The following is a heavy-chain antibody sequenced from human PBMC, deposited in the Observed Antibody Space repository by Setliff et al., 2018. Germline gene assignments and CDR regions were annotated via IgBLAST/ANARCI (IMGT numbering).Heavy chain of an antibody. CDR2: IQNGGNT. CDR1: GDSISRYY. Sequence: SETLSLTCTVSGDSISRYYWSWIRQPPGKGLEWIGYIQNGGNTKYNPSLGSRITMSVDTSKSQFSLKLSSVTAADTAVYYCARYQYTSGWYGPPESYFDCWGLGILVTVSS. D-gene: IGHD6-19*01. V-gene: IGHV4-59*03. CDR3: ARYQYTSGWYGPPESYFDC. J-gene: IGHJ4*01.